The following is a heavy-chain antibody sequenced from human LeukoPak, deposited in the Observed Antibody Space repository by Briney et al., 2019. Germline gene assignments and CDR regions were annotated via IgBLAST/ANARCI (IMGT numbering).Heavy chain of an antibody. J-gene: IGHJ3*02. V-gene: IGHV3-21*01. CDR3: AIVRGGSGSSYAADAFDI. CDR1: GFTFSSYS. CDR2: IRSSSSYI. Sequence: SGGSLRLSCAASGFTFSSYSMNWVRQAPGKGLEWVSSIRSSSSYIYYADSVKGRFTISRDNAKSTLYLQMNSLRAEDTAVYYCAIVRGGSGSSYAADAFDIWGQGTMVTVSS. D-gene: IGHD1-26*01.